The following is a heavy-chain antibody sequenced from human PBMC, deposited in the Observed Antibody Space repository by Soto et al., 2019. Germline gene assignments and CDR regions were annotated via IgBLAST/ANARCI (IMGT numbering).Heavy chain of an antibody. CDR2: IIPSFGTA. CDR3: ATGGVVVTAIPASVVHY. J-gene: IGHJ4*02. V-gene: IGHV1-69*01. D-gene: IGHD2-21*02. Sequence: QVQLVQSGAEVKKPGSSVKVSCKASGGTFSSYAISWVRQAPGQGLEWMGGIIPSFGTANYAQKFQGRVTITADESTRTAYMELSSLRAEDTAVYYCATGGVVVTAIPASVVHYWGQGTLVTVSS. CDR1: GGTFSSYA.